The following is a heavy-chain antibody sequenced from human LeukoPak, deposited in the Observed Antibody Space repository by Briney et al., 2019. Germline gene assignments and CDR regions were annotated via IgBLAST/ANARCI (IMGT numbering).Heavy chain of an antibody. CDR1: GFTFSSYW. CDR3: ARGEYYYDGGY. CDR2: IKEDGSEK. J-gene: IGHJ4*02. V-gene: IGHV3-7*04. D-gene: IGHD3-22*01. Sequence: PGGSPRLSCAVSGFTFSSYWMSWVRQAPGKGLEWVANIKEDGSEKYFVDSVKGRFTISRDNAKNSLYLQMKSLRAEDTAVYYCARGEYYYDGGYWGQGTLVTVSS.